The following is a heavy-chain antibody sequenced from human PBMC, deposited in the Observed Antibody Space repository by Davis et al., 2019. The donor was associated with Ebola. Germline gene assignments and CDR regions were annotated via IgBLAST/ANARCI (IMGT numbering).Heavy chain of an antibody. J-gene: IGHJ4*02. CDR1: GFTFSSYE. CDR3: AKARVDTAIPYYFDY. Sequence: GESLKISCAASGFTFSSYEMNWVRQAPGKGLEWVSAISGSGGSTYYADSVKGRFTISRDNSKNTLYLQMNSLRAEDTAVYYCAKARVDTAIPYYFDYWGQGTLVTVSS. D-gene: IGHD5-18*01. V-gene: IGHV3-23*01. CDR2: ISGSGGST.